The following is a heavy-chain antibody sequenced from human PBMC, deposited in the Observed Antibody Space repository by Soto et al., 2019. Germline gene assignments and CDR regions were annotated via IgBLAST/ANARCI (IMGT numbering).Heavy chain of an antibody. D-gene: IGHD1-1*01. CDR3: ARVSLAGTTVDY. V-gene: IGHV4-31*03. Sequence: QVQLQESGPGLVKPSQTLSLTCTVSGGSIRSDGYHWSWIRQHPGKGLEWIGYIYYSGTTYYNPSLKSRVTISVDTSKNQFSLKLSSVTAADTAMYSCARVSLAGTTVDYWGQGTLVTVSS. CDR1: GGSIRSDGYH. CDR2: IYYSGTT. J-gene: IGHJ4*02.